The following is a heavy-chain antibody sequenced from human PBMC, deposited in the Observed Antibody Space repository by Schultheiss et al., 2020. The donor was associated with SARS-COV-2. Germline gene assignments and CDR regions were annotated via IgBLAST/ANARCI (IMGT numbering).Heavy chain of an antibody. V-gene: IGHV3-23*01. CDR1: GFTFSSYA. CDR3: ARGGRGYCSSTSCRINNWFDP. D-gene: IGHD2-2*03. CDR2: ISGSGGST. Sequence: GGSLRLSCAASGFTFSSYAMSWVRQAPGKGLEWVSAISGSGGSTYYADSVKGRFTISRDNAKNSLYLQMNSLRAEDTAVYYCARGGRGYCSSTSCRINNWFDPWGQGTLVTVSS. J-gene: IGHJ5*02.